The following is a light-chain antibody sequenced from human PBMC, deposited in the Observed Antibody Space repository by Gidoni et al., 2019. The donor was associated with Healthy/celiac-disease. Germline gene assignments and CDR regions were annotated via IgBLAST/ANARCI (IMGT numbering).Light chain of an antibody. CDR1: QSVSSSY. Sequence: EIVLTQSPGPLSVSPGERATLPCRARQSVSSSYLAWYQQKPGQAPRLLIYGASSRATGIPDRFSGSGSGTDFTLTSSRLEPEDFAEYYCQQYDSSPRTFGQGTKVEIK. J-gene: IGKJ1*01. CDR3: QQYDSSPRT. V-gene: IGKV3-20*01. CDR2: GAS.